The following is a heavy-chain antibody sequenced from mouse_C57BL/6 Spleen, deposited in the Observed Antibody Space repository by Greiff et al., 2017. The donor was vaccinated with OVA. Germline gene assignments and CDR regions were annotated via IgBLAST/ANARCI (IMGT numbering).Heavy chain of an antibody. CDR3: ASLTGPYAMDY. CDR2: IDPSDSYT. D-gene: IGHD4-1*01. V-gene: IGHV1-50*01. CDR1: GYTFTSYW. Sequence: QVQLQQPGAELVKPGASVKLSCKASGYTFTSYWMQWVKQRPGQGLEWIGEIDPSDSYTNYNQKFKGKATLTVDTSSSTAYLQLSSLTSEDSAVYYCASLTGPYAMDYWGQGTSVTVSS. J-gene: IGHJ4*01.